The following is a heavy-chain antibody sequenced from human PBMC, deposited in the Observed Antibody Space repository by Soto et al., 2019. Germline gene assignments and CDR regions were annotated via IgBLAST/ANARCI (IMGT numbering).Heavy chain of an antibody. J-gene: IGHJ6*02. D-gene: IGHD3-16*02. CDR1: GGSFSGYY. Sequence: TLSLTCAVYGGSFSGYYWSWIRQPPGKGLEWIGEINHSGSTNYNPSLKSRVTISVDTSKNQFSLKLSSVTAADTAVYYCARTDYVWGSYRSYYYYGMDVWGQGTTVTVSS. CDR3: ARTDYVWGSYRSYYYYGMDV. V-gene: IGHV4-34*01. CDR2: INHSGST.